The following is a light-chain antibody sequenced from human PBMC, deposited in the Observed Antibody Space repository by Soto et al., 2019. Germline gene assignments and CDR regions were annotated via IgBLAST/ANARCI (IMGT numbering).Light chain of an antibody. CDR3: QQYNNWPPLP. CDR1: QSVRSN. J-gene: IGKJ4*01. CDR2: GAS. Sequence: IVMTQSPATLAVSPGERATLSCRASQSVRSNLAWYQQKPGQAPTLLIYGASIRATGIPASFSGSGSRTEFTLTISTLQSEDCAVYYCQQYNNWPPLPFGGGTKVEIK. V-gene: IGKV3-15*01.